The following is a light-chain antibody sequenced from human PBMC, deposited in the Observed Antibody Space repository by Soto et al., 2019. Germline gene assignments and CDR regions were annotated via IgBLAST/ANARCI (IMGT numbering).Light chain of an antibody. CDR1: HSVGNN. CDR2: GAS. V-gene: IGKV3-15*01. J-gene: IGKJ4*01. CDR3: QQYHQWPVA. Sequence: VMTQSPTTLSVSPGERATLSCRASHSVGNNLVWYQQNPGQAPRLLIYGASTRATGVPARFSGSGSATQFTLTISSLQSEDFGFYYCQQYHQWPVAFGGGTKVEIK.